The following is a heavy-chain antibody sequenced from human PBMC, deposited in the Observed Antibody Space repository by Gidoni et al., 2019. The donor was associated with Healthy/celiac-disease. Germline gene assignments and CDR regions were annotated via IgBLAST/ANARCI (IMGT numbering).Heavy chain of an antibody. Sequence: QVQLVESGGGVVQPGRSLRLSCAASVFTFSSYGMQWVRQAPGKGLEWVAVIWYDGSNKYYADSVKGRFTISRDNSKNTLYLQMNSLRAEDTAVYYCARGHIVVVTAIPDYGMDVWGQGTTVTVSS. CDR3: ARGHIVVVTAIPDYGMDV. CDR1: VFTFSSYG. D-gene: IGHD2-21*02. J-gene: IGHJ6*02. V-gene: IGHV3-33*01. CDR2: IWYDGSNK.